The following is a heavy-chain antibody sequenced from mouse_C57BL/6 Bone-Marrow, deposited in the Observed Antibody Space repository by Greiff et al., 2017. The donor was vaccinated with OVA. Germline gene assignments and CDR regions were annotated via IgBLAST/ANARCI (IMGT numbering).Heavy chain of an antibody. V-gene: IGHV1-64*01. CDR2: IHPNSGST. J-gene: IGHJ2*01. CDR3: ARGPVYYGSPLYYFDY. D-gene: IGHD1-1*01. CDR1: GYTFTSYW. Sequence: QVQLQQSGAELVKPGASVKLSCKASGYTFTSYWMHWVKQRPGQGLEWIGMIHPNSGSTNYNEKFKSKATLTVDKSSSTAYMQLSSLTSEDSAVYYCARGPVYYGSPLYYFDYWGQGTTLTVSS.